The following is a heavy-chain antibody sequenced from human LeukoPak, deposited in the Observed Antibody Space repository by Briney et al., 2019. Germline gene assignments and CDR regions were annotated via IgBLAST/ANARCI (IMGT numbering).Heavy chain of an antibody. CDR2: IYHSGGT. CDR3: ARWLNALTATAHFDY. Sequence: PSETLSLTCAVSGASISSGNWWGWVRQPPGRGLEWIGEIYHSGGTIYNPSLKSRVTISVDKSKNQFSLNLSFVTAADTAVYYCARWLNALTATAHFDYWGQGTLVTVSS. CDR1: GASISSGNW. D-gene: IGHD2-21*02. V-gene: IGHV4-4*02. J-gene: IGHJ4*02.